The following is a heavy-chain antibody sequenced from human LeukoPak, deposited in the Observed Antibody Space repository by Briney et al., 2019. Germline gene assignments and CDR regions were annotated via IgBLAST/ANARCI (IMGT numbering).Heavy chain of an antibody. D-gene: IGHD2-15*01. CDR3: AFRGDILEEVAATLIFDC. J-gene: IGHJ4*02. CDR1: GFTFRNYA. Sequence: AGGSLRLSCAVSGFTFRNYAMSWVRQAPGKGLEWVSSITGGADNTYYADSVKGRFTISRDNSKNTLYLQMTSLRAEDTAVYYCAFRGDILEEVAATLIFDCWGQGTLVTVSS. V-gene: IGHV3-23*01. CDR2: ITGGADNT.